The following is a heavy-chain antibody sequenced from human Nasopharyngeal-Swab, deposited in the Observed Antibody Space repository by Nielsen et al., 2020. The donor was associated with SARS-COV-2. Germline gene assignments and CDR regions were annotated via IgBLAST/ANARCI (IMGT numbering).Heavy chain of an antibody. CDR1: GFTFNDHY. CDR2: VRNKVKSYTT. V-gene: IGHV3-72*01. J-gene: IGHJ4*02. Sequence: GESLKISCAGSGFTFNDHYMDWVRQAPGKGLEWVARVRNKVKSYTTEYAASVKGRFTISRDDSKNSLYLQMNSLNTEDTAVYYCAKVARRSSGAFPDFWGQGTLVTVSS. CDR3: AKVARRSSGAFPDF. D-gene: IGHD3-22*01.